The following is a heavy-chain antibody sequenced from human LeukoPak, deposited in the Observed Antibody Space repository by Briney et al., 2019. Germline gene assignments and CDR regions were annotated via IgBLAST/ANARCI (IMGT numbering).Heavy chain of an antibody. J-gene: IGHJ5*02. CDR2: ISGSGGST. V-gene: IGHV3-23*01. CDR3: AKDRVRGVIITARGWFDP. Sequence: GGSLRLSCAASGFTFSSYAMSWVRQAPGKGLEWVSAISGSGGSTYYADSVKGRFTISRDNSKSTLYLQMNSLGAEDTAVYYCAKDRVRGVIITARGWFDPWGQGTLVTVSS. CDR1: GFTFSSYA. D-gene: IGHD3-10*01.